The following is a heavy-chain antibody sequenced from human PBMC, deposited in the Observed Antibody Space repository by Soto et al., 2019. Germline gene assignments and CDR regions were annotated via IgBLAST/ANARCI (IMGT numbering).Heavy chain of an antibody. CDR3: AKDSRTSSSCYSANWFDP. Sequence: SLRLSCAASGFTFSSYAMSWVRQAPGKGLEWVSAISGSGGSTYYADSVKGRFTISRDNSKNTLYLQMNSLRAEDTAVYYCAKDSRTSSSCYSANWFDPWGQGNTVTVSS. D-gene: IGHD6-13*01. CDR1: GFTFSSYA. V-gene: IGHV3-23*01. J-gene: IGHJ5*02. CDR2: ISGSGGST.